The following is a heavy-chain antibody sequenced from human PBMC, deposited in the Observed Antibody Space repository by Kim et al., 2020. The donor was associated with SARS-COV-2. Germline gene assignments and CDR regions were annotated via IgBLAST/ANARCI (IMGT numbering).Heavy chain of an antibody. J-gene: IGHJ4*02. CDR1: GYTFTSYD. Sequence: ASVKVSCKASGYTFTSYDINWVRQATGQGLEWMGWMNPNSGNTGYAQKFQGRVTMTRNTSISTAYMELSSLRSEDTAVYYCARGAEWGTALWFGVLLSLGRYVFDSWGQGTLVTVSS. CDR3: ARGAEWGTALWFGVLLSLGRYVFDS. D-gene: IGHD3-10*01. V-gene: IGHV1-8*01. CDR2: MNPNSGNT.